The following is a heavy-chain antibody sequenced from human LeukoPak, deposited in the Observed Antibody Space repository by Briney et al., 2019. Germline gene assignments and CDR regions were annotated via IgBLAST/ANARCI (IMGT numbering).Heavy chain of an antibody. CDR3: ARDLGDYVIDY. CDR2: IIPIFGTA. D-gene: IGHD4-17*01. J-gene: IGHJ4*02. Sequence: SVKVSCKASGGTFSSYAISWVRQAPGQGLEWMGGIIPIFGTANYAQKFQGRVTITADESTSTAYMELRSLRSDDTAVYYCARDLGDYVIDYWGQGTLVTVSS. V-gene: IGHV1-69*13. CDR1: GGTFSSYA.